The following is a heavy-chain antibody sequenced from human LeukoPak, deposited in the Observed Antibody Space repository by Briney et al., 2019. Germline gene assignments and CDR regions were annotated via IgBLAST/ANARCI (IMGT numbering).Heavy chain of an antibody. J-gene: IGHJ6*03. Sequence: GSLSLSCAGSRFTVRTFPWGRLAPAPGQGLEGGSNIKQDGRERYCLDSVTGRFTNSKDNAKNSLYLQMNSPRAEDTAVYYCASYGDEGSYYYYMDVWGKGATLTVSS. CDR3: ASYGDEGSYYYYMDV. CDR2: IKQDGRER. D-gene: IGHD4-17*01. V-gene: IGHV3-7*01. CDR1: RFTVRTFP.